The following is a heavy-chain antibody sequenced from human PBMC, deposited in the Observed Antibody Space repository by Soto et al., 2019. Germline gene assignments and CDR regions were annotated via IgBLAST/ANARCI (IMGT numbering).Heavy chain of an antibody. CDR1: GYTFTGYY. D-gene: IGHD1-1*01. CDR2: INPNSGGT. V-gene: IGHV1-2*04. Sequence: ASVKVSCKASGYTFTGYYMHWVRQAPGQGLEWMGWINPNSGGTNYAQKFQGWVTMTRDTSISTAYMELSRLRSDDTAVYYCAREEAGTTGELNYWGRGTLVTVSS. J-gene: IGHJ4*02. CDR3: AREEAGTTGELNY.